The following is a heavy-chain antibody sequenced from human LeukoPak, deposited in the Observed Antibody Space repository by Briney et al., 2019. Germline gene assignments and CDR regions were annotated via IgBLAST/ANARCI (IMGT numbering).Heavy chain of an antibody. CDR1: GFTFSSYS. CDR3: ARDGVGATPFDY. D-gene: IGHD1-26*01. Sequence: GGSLRLSCAASGFTFSSYSMNWVRQAPGKGLEWVSSISSSSSYIYYADSVKGRFTISRDNAKNSLYLQMNSLRAEDTAVYYCARDGVGATPFDYWGRGTLVTVSS. J-gene: IGHJ4*02. CDR2: ISSSSSYI. V-gene: IGHV3-21*01.